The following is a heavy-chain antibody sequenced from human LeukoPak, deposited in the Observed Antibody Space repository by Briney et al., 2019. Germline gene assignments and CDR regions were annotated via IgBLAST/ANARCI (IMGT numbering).Heavy chain of an antibody. CDR1: GFTFSSYG. J-gene: IGHJ5*02. Sequence: PGGSLRLSCAASGFTFSSYGMHWVRQAPGKGLEWVAFIRYDGSNKYYADSVKGRFTISRDNAKNTLYLQMNSLRAEDTAVYYCIRVIDYYDNWFDPWGQGTLVTVSS. V-gene: IGHV3-30*02. CDR3: IRVIDYYDNWFDP. D-gene: IGHD3-22*01. CDR2: IRYDGSNK.